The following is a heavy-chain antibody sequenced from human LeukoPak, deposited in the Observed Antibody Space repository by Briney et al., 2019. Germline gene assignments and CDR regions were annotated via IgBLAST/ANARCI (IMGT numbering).Heavy chain of an antibody. CDR1: GFTFSSYS. D-gene: IGHD2-2*01. J-gene: IGHJ4*02. Sequence: GGSLRLSCAASGFTFSSYSMNWVRQAPGKGLEWVSSISSSSSYIYYADSVEGRFTISRDNAKNSLYLQMNSLRAEDTAVYYCARVRYCSSTSCDYYFDYWGQGTLVTVPS. CDR2: ISSSSSYI. V-gene: IGHV3-21*01. CDR3: ARVRYCSSTSCDYYFDY.